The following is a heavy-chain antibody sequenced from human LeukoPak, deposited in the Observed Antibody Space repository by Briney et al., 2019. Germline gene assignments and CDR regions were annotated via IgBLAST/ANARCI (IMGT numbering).Heavy chain of an antibody. Sequence: KPSETLSLTCAVYGGSFSGYYWSWIRQPPGKGLEWIGEINHSGSTNYNPSLKSRVTISVDTSKNQFSLKLSSVTAADTAVYYCASPAPSRGYSSSWYMFHRMDVWGKGTTVTVSS. J-gene: IGHJ6*04. D-gene: IGHD6-13*01. CDR1: GGSFSGYY. CDR2: INHSGST. CDR3: ASPAPSRGYSSSWYMFHRMDV. V-gene: IGHV4-34*01.